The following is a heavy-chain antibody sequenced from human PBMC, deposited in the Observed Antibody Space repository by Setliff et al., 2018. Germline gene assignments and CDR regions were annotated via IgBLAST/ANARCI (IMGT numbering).Heavy chain of an antibody. CDR1: GGSLSGAS. CDR3: ARLESLGDLSLYGLWFDP. D-gene: IGHD3-16*02. CDR2: VFYSGAA. J-gene: IGHJ5*02. Sequence: PSETLSLTCTVSGGSLSGASIVTWIRQPPGKGLELIGYVFYSGAAKYDPSLKSRVTMSVDTSKNQFSLKLRSVTAADTAMYYCARLESLGDLSLYGLWFDPWGQGTLVTVSS. V-gene: IGHV4-61*08.